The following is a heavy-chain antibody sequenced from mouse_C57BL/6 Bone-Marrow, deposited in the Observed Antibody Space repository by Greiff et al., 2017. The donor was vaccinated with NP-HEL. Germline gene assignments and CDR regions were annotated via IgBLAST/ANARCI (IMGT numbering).Heavy chain of an antibody. V-gene: IGHV3-6*01. CDR2: ISYDGSN. Sequence: DVKLQESGPGLVKPSQSLSLTCSVTGYSITSGYYWNWIRQFPGNKLEWMGYISYDGSNNYNPSLKNRISITRDTSKNQFFLKLNSVTTEDTATDCCARVDYDEFDDWGKGTTLTVSS. J-gene: IGHJ2*01. D-gene: IGHD2-4*01. CDR3: ARVDYDEFDD. CDR1: GYSITSGYY.